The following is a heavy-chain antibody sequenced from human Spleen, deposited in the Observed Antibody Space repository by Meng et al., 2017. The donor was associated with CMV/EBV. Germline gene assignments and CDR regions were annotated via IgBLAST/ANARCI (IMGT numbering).Heavy chain of an antibody. Sequence: ASVKVSCKASGYIFTSFYMHWVRQAPGQGLEWMGKISPYGGSTNYAQKFQGRVTMTRDTSTSTVYMELRSLRSDDTAVYYCARDLFTSGWYGLGWFDPWGQGTLVTVSS. CDR2: ISPYGGST. CDR1: GYIFTSFY. CDR3: ARDLFTSGWYGLGWFDP. D-gene: IGHD6-19*01. V-gene: IGHV1-46*01. J-gene: IGHJ5*02.